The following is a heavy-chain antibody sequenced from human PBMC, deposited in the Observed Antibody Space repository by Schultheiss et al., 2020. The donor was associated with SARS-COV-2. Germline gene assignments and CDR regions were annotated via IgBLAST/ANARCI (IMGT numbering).Heavy chain of an antibody. CDR3: AKEGRRGSFDY. CDR1: GFTFSSYA. J-gene: IGHJ4*02. CDR2: ISGSGGST. Sequence: GESLKISCAASGFTFSSYAMSWVRQAPGKGLEWVSAISGSGGSTYYADSVKGRFTISRDNSKNTLYLQMNSLRAEDTAVYYCAKEGRRGSFDYWGQGTLVTVSS. D-gene: IGHD2-15*01. V-gene: IGHV3-23*01.